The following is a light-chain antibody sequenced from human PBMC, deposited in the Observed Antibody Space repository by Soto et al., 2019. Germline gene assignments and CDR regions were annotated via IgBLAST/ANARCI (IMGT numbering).Light chain of an antibody. CDR2: GAS. Sequence: EIVLTQSPGTLSLSPGERATLSCRASQTISSSFSAWYQQKRGQAPRLLIYGASTKATGVPDRFSGSGSGTDFTLTISELEPEDFAVYYCQHYDWSLTWTFGQGTKVEI. CDR1: QTISSSF. J-gene: IGKJ1*01. CDR3: QHYDWSLTWT. V-gene: IGKV3-20*01.